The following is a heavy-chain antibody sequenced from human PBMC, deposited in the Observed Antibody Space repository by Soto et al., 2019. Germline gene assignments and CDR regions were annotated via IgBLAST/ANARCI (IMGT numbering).Heavy chain of an antibody. CDR3: ARVDYYDSSGYYGY. D-gene: IGHD3-22*01. CDR2: ISGYNGNT. V-gene: IGHV1-18*04. CDR1: DYTFTIYG. J-gene: IGHJ4*02. Sequence: QVQLVQSGAEVKKPGASVKVSCKASDYTFTIYGISWVRQAPGQGLEWMGWISGYNGNTDYAQNLQDRVTLTTDASTSSVYMELRSLRSDDTAVYYCARVDYYDSSGYYGYWGQGTLLTVSS.